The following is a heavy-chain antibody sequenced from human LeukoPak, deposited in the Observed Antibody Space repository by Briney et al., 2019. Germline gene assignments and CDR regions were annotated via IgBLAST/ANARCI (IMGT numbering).Heavy chain of an antibody. CDR1: GGSFIGYY. CDR2: INHSGST. D-gene: IGHD3-3*01. Sequence: PSETLSLTCAVYGGSFIGYYWSWIRQPPGKGLEWIGEINHSGSTNYNPSLKSRVTISVDTSKNQFSLKLSSVTAADTAVYYCARGSNYDFWSGYYGFDPWGQGTLVTVSS. V-gene: IGHV4-34*01. J-gene: IGHJ5*02. CDR3: ARGSNYDFWSGYYGFDP.